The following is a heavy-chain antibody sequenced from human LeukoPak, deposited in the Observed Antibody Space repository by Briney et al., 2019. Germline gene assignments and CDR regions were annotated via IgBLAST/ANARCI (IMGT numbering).Heavy chain of an antibody. Sequence: SETLSLTFTVSGGSISSYYWSWIRQPPGKGLEWIGYIHYSGSTSYNPSLKSRVTISVDTSKSQFSLKLSSVTAADTAVYYCARLGSGSYYDSRGQFDYWGQGTLVTVSS. V-gene: IGHV4-59*01. CDR2: IHYSGST. J-gene: IGHJ4*02. CDR3: ARLGSGSYYDSRGQFDY. D-gene: IGHD1-26*01. CDR1: GGSISSYY.